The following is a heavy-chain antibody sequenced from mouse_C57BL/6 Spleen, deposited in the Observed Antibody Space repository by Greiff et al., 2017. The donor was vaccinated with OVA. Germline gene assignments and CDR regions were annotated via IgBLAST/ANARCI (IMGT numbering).Heavy chain of an antibody. J-gene: IGHJ3*01. D-gene: IGHD2-10*01. CDR1: GFSFTSYG. Sequence: QVQLKESGPGLAAPSPSLSISCTASGFSFTSYGVHWVRQPPGKGLEWLVVIWRDGSTTYNSAPKSSLSISKNNSKSQVVLKMNSHQTNDTTVYYCARHSYYGFAYWGQGTLLTVSA. CDR2: IWRDGST. V-gene: IGHV2-6-1*01. CDR3: ARHSYYGFAY.